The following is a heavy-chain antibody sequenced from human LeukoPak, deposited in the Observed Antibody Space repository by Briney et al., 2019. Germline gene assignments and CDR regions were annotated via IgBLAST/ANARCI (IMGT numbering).Heavy chain of an antibody. CDR3: ARERGRYCSGGSCRQSNWFDP. Sequence: GASVKVSCKASGGTFSSYAISWVRQAPGQGLEWMGGFIPIFGIANFAQKFQGRVTITADKSTSTAYMELSSLRSEDMAVYYCARERGRYCSGGSCRQSNWFDPWGQGTLVTVSS. D-gene: IGHD2-15*01. V-gene: IGHV1-69*10. CDR2: FIPIFGIA. J-gene: IGHJ5*02. CDR1: GGTFSSYA.